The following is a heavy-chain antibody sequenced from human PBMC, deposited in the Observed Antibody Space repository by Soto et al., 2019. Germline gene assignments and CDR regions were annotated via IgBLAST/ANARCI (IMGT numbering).Heavy chain of an antibody. V-gene: IGHV3-73*01. CDR2: IRGKTDTYAT. D-gene: IGHD6-13*01. CDR3: TKRIGAYAMDV. J-gene: IGHJ6*02. CDR1: GFTFSGSS. Sequence: GGSLRLSCAASGFTFSGSSMHWVRQASGKGLEWVGRIRGKTDTYATAYAAPVRGRFTISRDDSKNTAYLQMNSLKTEDTAVYFCTKRIGAYAMDVWGQGTTVTAP.